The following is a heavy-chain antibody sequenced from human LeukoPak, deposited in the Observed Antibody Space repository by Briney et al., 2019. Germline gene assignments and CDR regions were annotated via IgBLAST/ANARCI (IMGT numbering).Heavy chain of an antibody. J-gene: IGHJ4*02. V-gene: IGHV3-7*01. Sequence: GGSLRLSCAASGFTFSNYWMTWVRQAPGKGLEWVANIGQDGGEKYYVDSVKGRFTISRDNTKDSLYLQMNSLGAEDTALYYSERLRGCSYWGRGTLVTVSS. CDR1: GFTFSNYW. D-gene: IGHD4-23*01. CDR2: IGQDGGEK. CDR3: ERLRGCSY.